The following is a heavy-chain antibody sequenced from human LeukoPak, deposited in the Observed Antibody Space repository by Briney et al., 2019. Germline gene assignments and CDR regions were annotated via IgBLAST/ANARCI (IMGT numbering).Heavy chain of an antibody. CDR2: IKQDGSEK. D-gene: IGHD3-22*01. J-gene: IGHJ1*01. V-gene: IGHV3-7*01. Sequence: PGGSLRLSCAASGFTFSSYWMSWVRQAPGKGLEWVANIKQDGSEKYYVDSVKGQFTISRDNAKNSLYLQMNSLRAEDTAVYYCARDGDSSGYRNLKYFQHWGQGTLVTVSS. CDR1: GFTFSSYW. CDR3: ARDGDSSGYRNLKYFQH.